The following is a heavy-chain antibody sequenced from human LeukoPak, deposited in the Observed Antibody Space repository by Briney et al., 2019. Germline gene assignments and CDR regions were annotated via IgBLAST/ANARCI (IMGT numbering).Heavy chain of an antibody. CDR3: ARDMYYYGSGSYRFDY. CDR1: GVSISSYY. V-gene: IGHV4-4*07. J-gene: IGHJ4*02. D-gene: IGHD3-10*01. CDR2: IHTSGST. Sequence: PSETLSLTCTVSGVSISSYYWSWIRQPAGKGLEWIGRIHTSGSTNYNSSLKSRVTMSVDTSKNQFSLKLSSVTAADTAVYYCARDMYYYGSGSYRFDYWGQGTLVTVSS.